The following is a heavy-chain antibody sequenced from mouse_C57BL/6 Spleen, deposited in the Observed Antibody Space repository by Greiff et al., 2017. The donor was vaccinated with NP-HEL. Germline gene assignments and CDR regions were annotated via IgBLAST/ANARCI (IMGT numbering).Heavy chain of an antibody. D-gene: IGHD1-1*01. Sequence: VQLQQSGAELVRPGTSVKLSCKASGYTFTSYWMHWVKQRPGQGLEWIGVIDPSDSYTNYNQKFKGKATLTVDTSSSTAYMQLSSLTSEDSAVYYCAKGGSSYGDYWGQGTTLTVSS. CDR1: GYTFTSYW. V-gene: IGHV1-59*01. J-gene: IGHJ2*01. CDR2: IDPSDSYT. CDR3: AKGGSSYGDY.